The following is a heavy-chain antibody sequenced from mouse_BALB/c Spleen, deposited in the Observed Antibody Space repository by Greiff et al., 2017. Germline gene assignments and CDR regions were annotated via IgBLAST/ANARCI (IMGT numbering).Heavy chain of an antibody. V-gene: IGHV1S137*01. CDR1: GYTFTDYA. CDR3: ARREVIKGAMDY. Sequence: QVQLQQSGAELVRPGVSVKISCKGSGYTFTDYAMHWVKQSHAKSLEWIGVISTYYGDASYNQKFKGKATMTVDKSSSTAYMELARLTSEDSAIYYCARREVIKGAMDYWGQGTSVTVSS. D-gene: IGHD2-4*01. CDR2: ISTYYGDA. J-gene: IGHJ4*01.